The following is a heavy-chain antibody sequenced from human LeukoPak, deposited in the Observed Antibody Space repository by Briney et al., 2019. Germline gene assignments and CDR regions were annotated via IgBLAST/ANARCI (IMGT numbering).Heavy chain of an antibody. CDR3: AKWESAYYYDSSGYYVDY. V-gene: IGHV3-30-3*02. J-gene: IGHJ4*02. D-gene: IGHD3-22*01. CDR2: IKYDGSKT. Sequence: GRSLRLSCAASGFTFSTYALHWVRQAPGKGLEWVAAIKYDGSKTHYADSVKGRSTISRDNSKNTLYLQMNSLRAEDTAVYYCAKWESAYYYDSSGYYVDYWGQGTLVTVSS. CDR1: GFTFSTYA.